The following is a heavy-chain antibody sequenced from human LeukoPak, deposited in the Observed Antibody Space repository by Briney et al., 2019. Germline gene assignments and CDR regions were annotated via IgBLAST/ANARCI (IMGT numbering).Heavy chain of an antibody. CDR3: AREESGGYFDY. D-gene: IGHD2-8*02. V-gene: IGHV1-46*01. J-gene: IGHJ4*02. CDR2: INPSGTNT. CDR1: GYTFTIYY. Sequence: GASVTVSCKASGYTFTIYYMHWVRQAPGQGLEWMGLINPSGTNTNYAQKFRGRVTMTRDTSTSTVYMDLSSLRSEDTAMYFCAREESGGYFDYWGQGTLVTVSS.